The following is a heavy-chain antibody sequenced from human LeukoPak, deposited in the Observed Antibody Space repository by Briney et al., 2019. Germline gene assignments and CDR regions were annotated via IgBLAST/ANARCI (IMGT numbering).Heavy chain of an antibody. J-gene: IGHJ4*02. CDR3: ARDQMYLCSGGSCPTKIQPDY. V-gene: IGHV3-21*01. Sequence: PGGSLRLSCAASGFTFSSYSMNWVRQAPGKGLEWVSSISSSSSYIYYADSVKGRFTISRDNAKSSLYLQMNSLRAEDTAVYYCARDQMYLCSGGSCPTKIQPDYWGQGTLVTVSS. CDR1: GFTFSSYS. D-gene: IGHD2-15*01. CDR2: ISSSSSYI.